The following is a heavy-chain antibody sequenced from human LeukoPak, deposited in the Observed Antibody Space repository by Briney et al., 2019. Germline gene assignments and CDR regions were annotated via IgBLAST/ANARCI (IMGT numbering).Heavy chain of an antibody. CDR3: ARAVALSGFDY. CDR2: INHSGST. Sequence: PSETLSLTCAVYGGSFSGYYWSWIRQPPGKGLEWIGEINHSGSTNYNPSLKGRVTISVDTSKNQFSLKLSSVTAADTAVYYCARAVALSGFDYWGQGTLVTVSS. CDR1: GGSFSGYY. D-gene: IGHD1-14*01. J-gene: IGHJ4*02. V-gene: IGHV4-34*01.